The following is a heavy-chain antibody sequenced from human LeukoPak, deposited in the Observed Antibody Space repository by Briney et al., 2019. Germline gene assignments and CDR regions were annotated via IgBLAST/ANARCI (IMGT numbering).Heavy chain of an antibody. J-gene: IGHJ4*02. Sequence: GGSLRLSCAASGFTFSSYWMSWVRQAPGKGLEWVANIKQDGSEKYNVDSVKGRFTISRDNAKNSVYLQMNSLRADDTAVYYCARLSYDSGTHYTCYEYWGQGTLVTVSS. CDR1: GFTFSSYW. V-gene: IGHV3-7*01. CDR2: IKQDGSEK. D-gene: IGHD3-10*01. CDR3: ARLSYDSGTHYTCYEY.